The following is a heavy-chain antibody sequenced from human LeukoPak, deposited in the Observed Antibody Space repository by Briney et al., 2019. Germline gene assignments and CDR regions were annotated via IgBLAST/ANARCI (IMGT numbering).Heavy chain of an antibody. CDR2: IVVGSGNT. CDR1: GFTFIRSG. J-gene: IGHJ4*02. Sequence: PRASVKVSCKASGFTFIRSGMQWVRQARGQRLEWIGWIVVGSGNTDYAQKFQERVTITRDMSTTTVYMELSSLRSEDTAVYYCARDLPHSPTYYYDSSGYTSFDYWGQGTLVTVSS. V-gene: IGHV1-58*02. D-gene: IGHD3-22*01. CDR3: ARDLPHSPTYYYDSSGYTSFDY.